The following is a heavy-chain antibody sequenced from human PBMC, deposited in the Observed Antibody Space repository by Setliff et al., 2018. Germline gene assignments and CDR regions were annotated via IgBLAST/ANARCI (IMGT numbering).Heavy chain of an antibody. Sequence: SETLSLTCSVSGVSINSISYYWTWLRQHPGKGLEWIGYIYQSGDTYFNPSLRRRLTMSLDTSKNQFSLTLRSVTAADTAVYYCARDRGSNNSPEDFDYWGLGTLVTVSS. CDR1: GVSINSISYY. V-gene: IGHV4-31*03. J-gene: IGHJ4*02. CDR2: IYQSGDT. D-gene: IGHD1-1*01. CDR3: ARDRGSNNSPEDFDY.